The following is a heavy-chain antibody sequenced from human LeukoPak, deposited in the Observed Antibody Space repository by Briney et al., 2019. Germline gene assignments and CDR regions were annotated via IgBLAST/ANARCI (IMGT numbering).Heavy chain of an antibody. Sequence: GGSLRLSCAASGFTFNNAWMSWVRQAPGKGLEWVGRIKSKTDGGTTDYAAPVKGRFTISRDDSKNTLFLQMNSLKTEDTAVYYCTTEKWDLLGGHWGQGTLVTVSS. V-gene: IGHV3-15*01. CDR3: TTEKWDLLGGH. CDR2: IKSKTDGGTT. CDR1: GFTFNNAW. D-gene: IGHD1-26*01. J-gene: IGHJ4*02.